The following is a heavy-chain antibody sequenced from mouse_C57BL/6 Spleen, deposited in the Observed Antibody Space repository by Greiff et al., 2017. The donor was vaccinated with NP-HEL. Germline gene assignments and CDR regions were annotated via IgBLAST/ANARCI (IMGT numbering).Heavy chain of an antibody. Sequence: EVQVVESGEGLVKPGGSLKLSCAASGFTFSSYAMSWVRQTPEKRLEWVAYISSGGDYIYYADTVKGRFTISRDNARNTLYLQMSSLKSEDTAMYYCTRDADYYGSSYRFAYWGQGTLVTVSA. CDR1: GFTFSSYA. CDR2: ISSGGDYI. CDR3: TRDADYYGSSYRFAY. J-gene: IGHJ3*01. V-gene: IGHV5-9-1*02. D-gene: IGHD1-1*01.